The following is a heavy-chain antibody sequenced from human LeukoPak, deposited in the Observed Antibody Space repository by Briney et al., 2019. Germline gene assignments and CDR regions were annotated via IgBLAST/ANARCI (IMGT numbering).Heavy chain of an antibody. J-gene: IGHJ4*02. Sequence: GGSLRLSCAASGFTFSSYSMNWVRQAPGKGLEWVSSISSSSSYIYYADSVKGRFTISRDNAKNSLYLQMNSLRAEDTAVYYCAKPMNSGWYPPFDYWGQGTLVTVSS. CDR2: ISSSSSYI. V-gene: IGHV3-21*01. CDR3: AKPMNSGWYPPFDY. CDR1: GFTFSSYS. D-gene: IGHD6-19*01.